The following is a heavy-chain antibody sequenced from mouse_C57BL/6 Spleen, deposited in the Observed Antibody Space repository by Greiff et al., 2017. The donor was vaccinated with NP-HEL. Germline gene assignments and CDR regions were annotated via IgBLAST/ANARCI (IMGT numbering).Heavy chain of an antibody. D-gene: IGHD1-1*01. Sequence: VQLQQSGAELVRPGASVTLSCKASGYTFTDYEMHWVKQTPVHGLEWIGAIDPETGGTAYNQKFKGKAILTADKSSSTAYMELRSLTSEDSAVYYCTRSRYYGSSSDYWGQGTTLTVSS. CDR2: IDPETGGT. J-gene: IGHJ2*01. CDR1: GYTFTDYE. V-gene: IGHV1-15*01. CDR3: TRSRYYGSSSDY.